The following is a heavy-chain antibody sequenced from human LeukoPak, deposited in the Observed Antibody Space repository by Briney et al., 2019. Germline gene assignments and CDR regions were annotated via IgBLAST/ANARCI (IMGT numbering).Heavy chain of an antibody. Sequence: ASVKVSCKASGYTFTGYYMHWVRQAPGQGLEWMGRINPNSGGTNYAQKFQGRVTMTRDTSISTAYMELSRLRSDDTAVYYCAREGNAKVVPAAPFDPWGQGTLVTVSS. J-gene: IGHJ5*02. CDR1: GYTFTGYY. V-gene: IGHV1-2*06. CDR2: INPNSGGT. D-gene: IGHD2-2*01. CDR3: AREGNAKVVPAAPFDP.